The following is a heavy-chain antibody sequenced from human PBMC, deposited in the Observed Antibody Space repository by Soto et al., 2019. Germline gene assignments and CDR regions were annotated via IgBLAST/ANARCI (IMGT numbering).Heavy chain of an antibody. J-gene: IGHJ4*02. CDR1: GFTFSSYS. CDR3: ARDLGNKYSSSSPYFDY. V-gene: IGHV3-21*01. CDR2: ISSSSSYI. Sequence: EVQLVESGGGLVKPGGSLRLSCAASGFTFSSYSMNWVRQAPGKGLEWVSSISSSSSYIYYADSVKGRFTISRDNAKNSLYLQMNSLRAEDTAVYYCARDLGNKYSSSSPYFDYWGQGTLVTVSS. D-gene: IGHD6-6*01.